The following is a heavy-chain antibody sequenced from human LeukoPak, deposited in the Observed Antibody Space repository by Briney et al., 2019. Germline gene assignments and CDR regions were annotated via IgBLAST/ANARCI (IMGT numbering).Heavy chain of an antibody. CDR1: GGSISSYY. J-gene: IGHJ3*02. D-gene: IGHD3-10*01. CDR3: AREAMVRGPDAFDI. V-gene: IGHV4-4*07. CDR2: IYTSGST. Sequence: SETLSLTCTVSGGSISSYYWSWIRQPAGKGLEWIGRIYTSGSTNYNPSLKSRVTMSVDTSKNQFSLKLSSVTAADTAVYYCAREAMVRGPDAFDIWGQGTMVTVSS.